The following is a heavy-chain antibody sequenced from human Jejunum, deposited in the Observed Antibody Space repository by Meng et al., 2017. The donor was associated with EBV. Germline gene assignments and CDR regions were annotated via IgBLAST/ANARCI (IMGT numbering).Heavy chain of an antibody. Sequence: QVLLQRWGCCLLKTSEILCLTWAVTGESFSDYFWGWIPQPPGKGLEWIGDINQSGSTTYNPSLESRVPLSVDTSKNQFSLRLNSVTAADTAIYYCARVVNWDYGDYGAFDYWGQGALVTVSS. CDR2: INQSGST. CDR3: ARVVNWDYGDYGAFDY. V-gene: IGHV4-34*01. J-gene: IGHJ4*02. CDR1: GESFSDYF. D-gene: IGHD4-17*01.